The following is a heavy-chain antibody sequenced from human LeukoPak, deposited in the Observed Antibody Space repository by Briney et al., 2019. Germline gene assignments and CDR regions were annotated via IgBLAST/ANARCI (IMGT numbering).Heavy chain of an antibody. CDR2: IIPIFGTA. D-gene: IGHD6-13*01. Sequence: SVKVSCKASGGTFSSYAISWVRQAPGQGLEWMGGIIPIFGTANYAQKFQGRVTITTDESTSTAYMELSSLRSEDTAVYYCARDHESSSWSSYFDYWGQGTLVTVSS. CDR3: ARDHESSSWSSYFDY. V-gene: IGHV1-69*05. J-gene: IGHJ4*02. CDR1: GGTFSSYA.